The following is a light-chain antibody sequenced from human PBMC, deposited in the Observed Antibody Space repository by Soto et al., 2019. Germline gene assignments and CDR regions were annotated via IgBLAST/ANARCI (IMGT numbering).Light chain of an antibody. CDR3: QAWDSSTASVV. CDR1: KLGDKY. Sequence: SSELTQPPSVSVSPGQTASITCSGDKLGDKYVCWYQQKPGQSPVLVIYEGTKRPSGIPERLSGSNSGNTATLTISGSQAMDEADYYCQAWDSSTASVVFGGGTKVTVL. J-gene: IGLJ2*01. CDR2: EGT. V-gene: IGLV3-1*01.